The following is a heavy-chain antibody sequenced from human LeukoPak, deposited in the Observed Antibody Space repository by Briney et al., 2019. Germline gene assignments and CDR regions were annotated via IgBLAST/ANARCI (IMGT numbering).Heavy chain of an antibody. J-gene: IGHJ4*02. Sequence: GTLTLTCATSGFTFSSYAKSWVCQAPGKGLELVSATSGSGGSTYYADSVKGRFTISRDNSKNTLYLQMNSLRAEDTAVYYCAREEYSSSLSYWGQGTLVTVSS. CDR3: AREEYSSSLSY. CDR2: TSGSGGST. V-gene: IGHV3-23*01. CDR1: GFTFSSYA. D-gene: IGHD6-6*01.